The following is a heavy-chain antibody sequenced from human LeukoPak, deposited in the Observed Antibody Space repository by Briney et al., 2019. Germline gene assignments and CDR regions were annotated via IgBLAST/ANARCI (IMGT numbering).Heavy chain of an antibody. CDR3: ARGPRITIFGVVPYYMDV. CDR2: IYYSGST. CDR1: GGSISGYY. V-gene: IGHV4-59*12. J-gene: IGHJ6*03. D-gene: IGHD3-3*01. Sequence: SETLSLTCTVSGGSISGYYWSWIRQPPGKGLEWIGYIYYSGSTNYNPSLKSRVTISVDTSKNQFSLKLSSVTAADTAVYYCARGPRITIFGVVPYYMDVWGKGTTVTVSS.